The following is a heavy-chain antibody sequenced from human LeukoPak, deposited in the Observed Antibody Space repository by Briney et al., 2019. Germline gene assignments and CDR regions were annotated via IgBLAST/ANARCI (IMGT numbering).Heavy chain of an antibody. Sequence: SETLSLTCTVSGGSISSYYWSWIRQPPGKGLEWIGYIYYSGSTNYNPSLKSRVTISVDTSKNQFSLKLSSVTAADTVVYYCARGGAFDFWSADAFDIWGQGTMVTVSS. CDR1: GGSISSYY. V-gene: IGHV4-59*01. J-gene: IGHJ3*02. CDR3: ARGGAFDFWSADAFDI. CDR2: IYYSGST. D-gene: IGHD3-3*01.